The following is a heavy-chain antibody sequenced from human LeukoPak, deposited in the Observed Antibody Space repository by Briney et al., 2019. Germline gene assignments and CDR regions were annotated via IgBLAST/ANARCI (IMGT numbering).Heavy chain of an antibody. Sequence: GGSLRLSCAASGITFSTYAMSWVRQAPGKGLEWVSAISGSGGSTYYADSVKGRFTISRDNSKNTLYLQMNSLRAEATAVYYCAKDRVTTPVNWFDPWGQGTLVTVSS. CDR1: GITFSTYA. V-gene: IGHV3-23*01. D-gene: IGHD4-17*01. CDR3: AKDRVTTPVNWFDP. J-gene: IGHJ5*02. CDR2: ISGSGGST.